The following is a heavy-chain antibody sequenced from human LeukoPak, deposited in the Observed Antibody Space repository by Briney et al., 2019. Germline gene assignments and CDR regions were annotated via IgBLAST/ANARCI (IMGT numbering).Heavy chain of an antibody. D-gene: IGHD2-15*01. CDR3: ARWSVVVVAATQGFDAFDI. Sequence: SETLSLTCTVSRGSISRNNYYWAWIRQPPGKGLEWIGSVYHSGSTYYNPSLRSRVTISVDTSKNQVSLKLTSVTAADTAVYYCARWSVVVVAATQGFDAFDIWGQGTMVTVSS. CDR2: VYHSGST. V-gene: IGHV4-39*01. CDR1: RGSISRNNYY. J-gene: IGHJ3*02.